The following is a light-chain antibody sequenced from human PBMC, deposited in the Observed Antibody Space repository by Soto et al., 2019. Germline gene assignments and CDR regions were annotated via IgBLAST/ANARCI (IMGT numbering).Light chain of an antibody. J-gene: IGLJ3*02. CDR3: SSYAGSNNLGV. V-gene: IGLV2-8*01. Sequence: QSALTQPPSASGSPGQSVTISCTGTSSDVGGYNYVSWYQQYPGKAPKLMIFEASKRPSGVPDRFSGSKSGNTASLTVSGLQAEDEADYYCSSYAGSNNLGVFGGGTKLTVL. CDR2: EAS. CDR1: SSDVGGYNY.